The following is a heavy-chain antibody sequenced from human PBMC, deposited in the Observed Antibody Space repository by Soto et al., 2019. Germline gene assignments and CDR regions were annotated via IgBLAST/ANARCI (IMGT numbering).Heavy chain of an antibody. CDR2: ISAYNGNT. V-gene: IGHV1-18*01. J-gene: IGHJ6*02. Sequence: ASVKVSCKASGYTFTSYGISWVRQAPGQGLEWMGWISAYNGNTNYAQKLQGRVTMTTDTSTSTAYMELRSLRSDDTAVYYCARAEDIVLVPAAISDYYGMDVWGQGTTVTVSS. CDR3: ARAEDIVLVPAAISDYYGMDV. CDR1: GYTFTSYG. D-gene: IGHD2-2*01.